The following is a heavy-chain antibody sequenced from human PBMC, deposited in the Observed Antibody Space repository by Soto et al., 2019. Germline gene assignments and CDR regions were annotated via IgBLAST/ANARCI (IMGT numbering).Heavy chain of an antibody. J-gene: IGHJ5*02. Sequence: PSETLSLTCTVSGGSVSSGNYYWTWIRQPPGKGLEWIGYIYSSGSTNYNPSLKNRVTISVDTSKNQFSLKLSSVTAADTAVYYCAREAAWGQGTMVTVYS. CDR1: GGSVSSGNYY. V-gene: IGHV4-61*01. CDR2: IYSSGST. CDR3: AREAA.